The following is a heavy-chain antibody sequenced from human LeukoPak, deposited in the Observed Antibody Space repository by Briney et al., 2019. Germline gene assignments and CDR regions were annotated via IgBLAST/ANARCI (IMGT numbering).Heavy chain of an antibody. J-gene: IGHJ4*02. CDR3: AKDDFWSGYYTSFRSRTFDY. V-gene: IGHV3-30*18. D-gene: IGHD3-3*01. Sequence: GGSLRLSCAASGFTFSSYGMHWVRQAPGKGLEWVAVISYDGSNKYYADSVKGRFTISRDNSKNTLYLQMNSLRAEDTAVYYCAKDDFWSGYYTSFRSRTFDYWGQGTLVTVPS. CDR2: ISYDGSNK. CDR1: GFTFSSYG.